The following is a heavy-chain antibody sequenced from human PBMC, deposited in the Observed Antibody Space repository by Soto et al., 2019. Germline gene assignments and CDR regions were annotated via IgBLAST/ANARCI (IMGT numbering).Heavy chain of an antibody. CDR2: IDPSDSYT. V-gene: IGHV5-10-1*01. CDR1: GYSFTSYW. Sequence: GESLKISCEGSGYSFTSYWISWVRQMPGKGLEWMGRIDPSDSYTNYSPSFQGHVTISADKSISTAYLQWSSLKASDTAMYYCARKFWGGDYYDSSGYSPVDCWGQGTLVTVA. CDR3: ARKFWGGDYYDSSGYSPVDC. J-gene: IGHJ4*02. D-gene: IGHD3-22*01.